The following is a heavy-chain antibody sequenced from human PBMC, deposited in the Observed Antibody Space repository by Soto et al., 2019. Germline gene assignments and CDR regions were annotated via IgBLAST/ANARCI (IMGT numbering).Heavy chain of an antibody. V-gene: IGHV4-34*01. CDR1: GGSFSGYY. D-gene: IGHD6-6*01. Sequence: SETLSLTCAVYGGSFSGYYWSWIRQPPGKGLEWIGEINHSGSTNYNPSLKSRVTISVDTSKNQFSLKLSSVTAADTAVYYCARGHGVSSSFLVYFQHWGQGTLVTVSS. J-gene: IGHJ1*01. CDR2: INHSGST. CDR3: ARGHGVSSSFLVYFQH.